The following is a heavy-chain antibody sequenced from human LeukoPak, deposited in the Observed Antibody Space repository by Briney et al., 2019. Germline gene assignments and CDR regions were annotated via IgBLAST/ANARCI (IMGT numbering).Heavy chain of an antibody. CDR2: IIPIFGTA. V-gene: IGHV1-69*06. D-gene: IGHD1-14*01. J-gene: IGHJ4*02. CDR1: GGTFSSYA. Sequence: GSSVKVSCKASGGTFSSYAISWVRQAPGQGLEWMGGIIPIFGTANYAQKFQGRVTITADKSTSTAYMELRSLRSDDTAVYYCARDNRGYFDYWGQGTLVTVSS. CDR3: ARDNRGYFDY.